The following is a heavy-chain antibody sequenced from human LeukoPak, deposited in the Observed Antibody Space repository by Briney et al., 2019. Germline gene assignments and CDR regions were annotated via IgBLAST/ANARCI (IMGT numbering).Heavy chain of an antibody. CDR2: IVVGSGNA. D-gene: IGHD3-22*01. Sequence: SVKVSCKASGFTFTSSAMQWVRQARGQRLEWIGWIVVGSGNANYAQKFQERVTITRDMSTSTAYMELSSLRSEDTAVYYCAADPVYYYDSSGYPTFGYWGQGTLVTVSS. CDR1: GFTFTSSA. CDR3: AADPVYYYDSSGYPTFGY. J-gene: IGHJ4*02. V-gene: IGHV1-58*02.